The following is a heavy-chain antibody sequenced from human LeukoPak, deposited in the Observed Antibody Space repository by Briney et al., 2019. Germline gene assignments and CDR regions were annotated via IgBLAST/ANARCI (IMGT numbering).Heavy chain of an antibody. Sequence: GASVKVSCKASGYTFTGYYMHWVRQAPGQGLEWMGWINPNSGGTNYAQKFQGRVTMTRDTSISTAYMELSRLRSDDTAVYYCARDFDSKEGGTDVWGQGTTVTVSS. CDR3: ARDFDSKEGGTDV. V-gene: IGHV1-2*02. CDR1: GYTFTGYY. D-gene: IGHD3-9*01. J-gene: IGHJ6*02. CDR2: INPNSGGT.